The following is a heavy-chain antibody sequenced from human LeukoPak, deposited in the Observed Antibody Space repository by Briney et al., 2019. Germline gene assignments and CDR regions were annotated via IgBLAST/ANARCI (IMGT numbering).Heavy chain of an antibody. J-gene: IGHJ4*02. D-gene: IGHD6-19*01. CDR3: ASRGYSSGGFDY. CDR1: GYTFTSYD. CDR2: MNPNSGNT. V-gene: IGHV1-8*01. Sequence: ASVKVSCKASGYTFTSYDINWVRQATGQGLEWMGWMNPNSGNTGYAQKFQGRVTMTRNTSMSTAYMELSSLRSEDTAVYYCASRGYSSGGFDYWGQGTLVTVSS.